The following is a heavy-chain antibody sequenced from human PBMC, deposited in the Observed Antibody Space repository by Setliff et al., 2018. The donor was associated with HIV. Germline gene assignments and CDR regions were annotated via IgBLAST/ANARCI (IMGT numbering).Heavy chain of an antibody. CDR1: GGSISTYY. Sequence: SETLSLTCTVSGGSISTYYLTWIRQPAGKGLEWIGRIFASGSNNYNPSLKSRVTMSVDTPKNQFSLRLSSVTAADTAVYYCGGGLRSRSQGHFDYWGQGTLVTVSS. CDR2: IFASGSN. J-gene: IGHJ4*02. V-gene: IGHV4-4*07. D-gene: IGHD5-12*01. CDR3: GGGLRSRSQGHFDY.